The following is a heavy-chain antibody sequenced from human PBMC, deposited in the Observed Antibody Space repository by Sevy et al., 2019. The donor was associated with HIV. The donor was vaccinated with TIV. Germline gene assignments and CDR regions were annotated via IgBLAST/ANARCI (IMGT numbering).Heavy chain of an antibody. CDR1: GGTFSSYG. CDR3: ARGGGTGWYYFDY. CDR2: IIPILGTV. V-gene: IGHV1-69*13. J-gene: IGHJ4*02. Sequence: ASVKVSCKPSGGTFSSYGISWVRQAPGQGLEWMGGIIPILGTVNYAQKFQGRVTITADESTKTAYMELSSLRSEDTAVYYCARGGGTGWYYFDYWGQETLVTVSS. D-gene: IGHD6-19*01.